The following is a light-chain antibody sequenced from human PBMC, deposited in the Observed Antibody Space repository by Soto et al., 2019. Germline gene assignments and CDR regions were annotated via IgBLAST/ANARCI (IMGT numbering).Light chain of an antibody. Sequence: QSALTQPASVSGSPGQSITLSCIGTGSDVGSYNYVSWYQQRPGKAPKLMIYEVNNRPSGVSDRFSGSKSANTASLTISGLQSEDEATYYCSSYTSSSTLVFGTGTKLTVL. CDR3: SSYTSSSTLV. J-gene: IGLJ1*01. V-gene: IGLV2-14*01. CDR1: GSDVGSYNY. CDR2: EVN.